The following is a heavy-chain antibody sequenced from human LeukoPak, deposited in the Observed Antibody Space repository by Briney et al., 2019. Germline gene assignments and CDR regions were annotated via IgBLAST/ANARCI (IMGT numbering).Heavy chain of an antibody. CDR3: ARYRRYYGSGSSSPGFDP. CDR2: INPNSGGT. D-gene: IGHD3-10*01. Sequence: ASVKVSCKASGYTFTGYYMHWVRQAPGQGLEWMGWINPNSGGTNYAQKFQGRVTMTRDTSISTAYMELSRLRSDDTAVYYCARYRRYYGSGSSSPGFDPWGQGTLVTVSS. V-gene: IGHV1-2*02. J-gene: IGHJ5*02. CDR1: GYTFTGYY.